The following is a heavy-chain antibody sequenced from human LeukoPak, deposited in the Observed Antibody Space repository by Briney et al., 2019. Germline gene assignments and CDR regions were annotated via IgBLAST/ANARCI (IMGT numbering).Heavy chain of an antibody. J-gene: IGHJ4*02. CDR1: GFTFSSYG. CDR2: ISYDGSNK. V-gene: IGHV3-30*18. Sequence: GSLRLSCAASGFTFSSYGMHWVRQAPGKELEWVAVISYDGSNKYYADSVKGRFTISRDNSKNTLYLQMNSLRAEDTAVYYCAKATVGPDYWGQGTLVTVSS. CDR3: AKATVGPDY.